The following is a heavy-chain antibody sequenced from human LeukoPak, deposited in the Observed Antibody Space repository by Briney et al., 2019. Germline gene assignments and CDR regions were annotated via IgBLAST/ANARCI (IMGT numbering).Heavy chain of an antibody. CDR2: INNDGRST. Sequence: GGSLRLSCAASGFTVSGTWTHWVRQAPGKGLVWVSRINNDGRSTSYADPVKGRFTISRDNAKNSLYLQMNSLRAEDTAVYYYARSGYCTSSSCLNGRGAFDIWGQGTMVTVSS. CDR1: GFTVSGTW. D-gene: IGHD2-2*01. J-gene: IGHJ3*02. CDR3: ARSGYCTSSSCLNGRGAFDI. V-gene: IGHV3-74*01.